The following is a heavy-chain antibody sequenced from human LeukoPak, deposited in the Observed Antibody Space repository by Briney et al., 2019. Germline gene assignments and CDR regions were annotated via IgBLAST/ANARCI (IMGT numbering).Heavy chain of an antibody. CDR3: ARDAKLRYFDWSTPLDY. J-gene: IGHJ4*02. CDR2: ISSSSSTI. V-gene: IGHV3-48*01. D-gene: IGHD3-9*01. Sequence: GGSLRLSCAASGFTFSSYSMNWVRQAPGKGLEWVSYISSSSSTIYYADSVKGRFTISRDNAKNSLYLQMNSLRAEDTAVYYCARDAKLRYFDWSTPLDYWGQGTLVTVSS. CDR1: GFTFSSYS.